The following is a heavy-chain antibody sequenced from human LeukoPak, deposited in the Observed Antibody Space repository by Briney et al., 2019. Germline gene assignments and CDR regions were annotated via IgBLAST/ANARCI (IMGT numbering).Heavy chain of an antibody. CDR3: AKANRQAVAGYYYFDY. CDR1: GFTFSSYA. CDR2: ISGSGGST. V-gene: IGHV3-23*01. D-gene: IGHD6-19*01. J-gene: IGHJ4*02. Sequence: GGSLRLSCAASGFTFSSYAMSWVRQAPGKGLEWASAISGSGGSTYYADSVKGRFTISRDNSKNTLYLQMNSLRAEDTAVYYCAKANRQAVAGYYYFDYWGQGTLVTVSS.